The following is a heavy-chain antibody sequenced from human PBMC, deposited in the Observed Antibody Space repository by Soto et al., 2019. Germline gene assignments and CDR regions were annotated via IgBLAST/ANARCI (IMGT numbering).Heavy chain of an antibody. CDR1: GGTFSTYS. CDR2: IIPMLGVR. J-gene: IGHJ3*02. Sequence: QVQLVQSGAEVKKPGSSVKVSCKDSGGTFSTYSMFWVRQAPGQGLEWMGRIIPMLGVRNYAQRFQDRVTIMADKATATVHMELRSLRSEDTAVYYWTIGSWSGEVFDIWGQGTMVTVSS. D-gene: IGHD2-21*01. CDR3: TIGSWSGEVFDI. V-gene: IGHV1-69*02.